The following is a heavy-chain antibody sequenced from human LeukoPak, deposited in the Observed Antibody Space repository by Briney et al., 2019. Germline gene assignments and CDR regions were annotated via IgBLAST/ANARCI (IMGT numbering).Heavy chain of an antibody. J-gene: IGHJ6*02. D-gene: IGHD3-10*01. CDR2: ISYDGSNK. Sequence: GGSLRLSCAASGFTFSSYAMHWVRQAPGKGLEWVAVISYDGSNKYYADSVKGRFTISRDNSKNTLYLQMNSLRAEDTAVYYCASKRLGGFGELSGPLYYYGMDVWGQGTTVTVSS. CDR1: GFTFSSYA. CDR3: ASKRLGGFGELSGPLYYYGMDV. V-gene: IGHV3-30-3*01.